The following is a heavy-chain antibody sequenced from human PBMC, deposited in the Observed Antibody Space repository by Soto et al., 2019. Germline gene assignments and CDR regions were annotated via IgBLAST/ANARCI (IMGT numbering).Heavy chain of an antibody. CDR3: ARQRDIVVVVAPFDP. CDR1: GGSISSSSYC. CDR2: IYYSGST. D-gene: IGHD2-15*01. Sequence: SETLSLTCTVSGGSISSSSYCWGWIRQPPGKGLEWIGSIYYSGSTYYNPSLKSRVTISVDTSKNQFSLKLSSVTAADTAVYYCARQRDIVVVVAPFDPWGQGTLVTVSS. V-gene: IGHV4-39*01. J-gene: IGHJ5*02.